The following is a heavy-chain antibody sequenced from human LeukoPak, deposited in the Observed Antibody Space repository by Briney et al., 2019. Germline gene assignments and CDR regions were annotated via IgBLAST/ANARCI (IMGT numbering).Heavy chain of an antibody. V-gene: IGHV3-30*02. CDR1: GFTFSSYG. J-gene: IGHJ4*02. D-gene: IGHD2-2*01. CDR2: IRYDGSNK. CDR3: AKADGSTSFFDY. Sequence: GGSLRLSCAASGFTFSSYGMHWVRQAPGKWLEWVAFIRYDGSNKYYADSVKGRFTISRDNSKNTLYLQMNSLRAEDTAVYYCAKADGSTSFFDYWGQGTLVTVSS.